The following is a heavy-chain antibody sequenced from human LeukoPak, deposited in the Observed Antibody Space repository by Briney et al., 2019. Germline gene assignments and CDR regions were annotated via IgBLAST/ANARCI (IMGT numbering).Heavy chain of an antibody. CDR1: GFTFGSYG. J-gene: IGHJ4*02. CDR2: ISFDGRNK. Sequence: GGSLRLSCAASGFTFGSYGMHWVRQAPGKGLEWVAVISFDGRNKYFGDSVKGRFSISRDNSKNTLSLQMNSLRPEDTAVYYCAREQWYRFDYWGQGTLVTVSS. V-gene: IGHV3-30*03. D-gene: IGHD2-8*01. CDR3: AREQWYRFDY.